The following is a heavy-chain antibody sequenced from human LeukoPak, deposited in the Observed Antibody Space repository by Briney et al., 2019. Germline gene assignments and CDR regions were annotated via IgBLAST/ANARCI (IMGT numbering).Heavy chain of an antibody. CDR3: TTDLDYCSSTSCYRRLDY. V-gene: IGHV3-15*01. CDR1: GFTFSNAW. D-gene: IGHD2-2*01. CDR2: IKSKTDGGTT. J-gene: IGHJ4*02. Sequence: GRSLRLSCAASGFTFSNAWMSWVRQAPGKGLEWVGRIKSKTDGGTTDYAAPVKGRFTISRDDSKNTLYLQMNSLKTEDTAVYYCTTDLDYCSSTSCYRRLDYWGQGTLVTVSS.